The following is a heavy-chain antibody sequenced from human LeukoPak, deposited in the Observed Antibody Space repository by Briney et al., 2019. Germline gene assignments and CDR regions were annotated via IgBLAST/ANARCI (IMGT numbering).Heavy chain of an antibody. Sequence: SETLSLTCTVSGGSVTTSSYYWGWIRQPPGKGLEWVGSVYYSGSTYYNPSLKSRVTISVDTSKNQFSLKLSSVTAADTAVYYCARQGSGNYLSPVNYWGQGTLVTVSS. J-gene: IGHJ4*02. CDR2: VYYSGST. D-gene: IGHD1-26*01. CDR3: ARQGSGNYLSPVNY. V-gene: IGHV4-39*01. CDR1: GGSVTTSSYY.